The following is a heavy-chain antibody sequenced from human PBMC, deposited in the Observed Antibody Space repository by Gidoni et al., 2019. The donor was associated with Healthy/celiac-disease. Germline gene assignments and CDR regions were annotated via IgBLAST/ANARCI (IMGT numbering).Heavy chain of an antibody. D-gene: IGHD3-16*01. CDR1: GFTFSSYA. J-gene: IGHJ4*02. CDR2: IAYDGSNK. Sequence: QVQLVESGGGVVQPGSSLRLSCAASGFTFSSYAMHWVRQAPGQGLEWVAVIAYDGSNKYYADSVKGRFTISRDNSKNTLYLQMNGLRAEDTAVYYCAGGWGFDYWGQGTLVTVSS. V-gene: IGHV3-30*04. CDR3: AGGWGFDY.